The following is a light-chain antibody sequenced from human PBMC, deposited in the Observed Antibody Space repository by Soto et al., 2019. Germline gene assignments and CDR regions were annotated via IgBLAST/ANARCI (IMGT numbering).Light chain of an antibody. CDR2: AAS. V-gene: IGKV1-9*01. CDR3: QQLNSYPPWT. Sequence: IQLTQSPSSLSASVGDRVTISCRASQGVNSYLAWYQQKPGKAPKLLIYAASTLQSGVPSRFSGSGSGTDFTLTISSLRTEDFATYYCQQLNSYPPWTFGQGTKVEIK. J-gene: IGKJ1*01. CDR1: QGVNSY.